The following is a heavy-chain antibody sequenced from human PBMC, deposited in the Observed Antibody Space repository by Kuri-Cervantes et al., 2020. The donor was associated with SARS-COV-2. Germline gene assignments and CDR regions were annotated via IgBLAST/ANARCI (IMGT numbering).Heavy chain of an antibody. Sequence: GESLKISCAASGFTFSSYAMSWVRQAPGKGLEWVSAISGSGGSTYYADSVKGRFTISRDNSKNTLYLQMNSLRAEDTALYHCARGFGGTVDYWGQGTLVTVSS. CDR3: ARGFGGTVDY. CDR2: ISGSGGST. J-gene: IGHJ4*02. CDR1: GFTFSSYA. V-gene: IGHV3-23*01. D-gene: IGHD3-3*01.